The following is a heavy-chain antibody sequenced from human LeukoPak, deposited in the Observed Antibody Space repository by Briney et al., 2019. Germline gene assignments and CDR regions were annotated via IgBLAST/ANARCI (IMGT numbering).Heavy chain of an antibody. V-gene: IGHV3-23*01. CDR1: GYTFSSHG. D-gene: IGHD2-2*01. J-gene: IGHJ4*02. CDR2: INGAGDNT. CDR3: ARDFTRNYQLLLNY. Sequence: GGSLRLSCAASGYTFSSHGLTWVRQAPGKGLEWVSTINGAGDNTYYADSVKGRFTISRDNSKNTLYLQMNSLRAEDTAVYYCARDFTRNYQLLLNYWGQGTLVTVSS.